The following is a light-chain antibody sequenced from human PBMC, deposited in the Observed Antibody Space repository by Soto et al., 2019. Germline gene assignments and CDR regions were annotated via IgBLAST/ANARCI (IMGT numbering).Light chain of an antibody. CDR3: QQYYSTPIT. CDR2: SAS. Sequence: DVQVNQSVSSLSASVGDRVTITCRASQTISSHLNWYQQKPGIAPKLLIYSASSLQSGVPSRFSGSGSGTDFTLTISSLQPEDFATYYCQQYYSTPITFGQGTRLEIK. CDR1: QTISSH. V-gene: IGKV1-39*01. J-gene: IGKJ5*01.